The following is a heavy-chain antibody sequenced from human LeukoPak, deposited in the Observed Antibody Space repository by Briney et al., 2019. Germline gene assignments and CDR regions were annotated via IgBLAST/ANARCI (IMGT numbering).Heavy chain of an antibody. V-gene: IGHV3-74*01. Sequence: GGSLRLSCAASGFTFNTYWMHWVRHGPGKGLVWVSRIDGDGSRASYADSVKGRFTISRDNAKNTLYLQMNSPRPEDTAVYFCVREAGGTYASDVWGQGTMVTVSS. CDR3: VREAGGTYASDV. D-gene: IGHD3-16*01. CDR2: IDGDGSRA. J-gene: IGHJ3*01. CDR1: GFTFNTYW.